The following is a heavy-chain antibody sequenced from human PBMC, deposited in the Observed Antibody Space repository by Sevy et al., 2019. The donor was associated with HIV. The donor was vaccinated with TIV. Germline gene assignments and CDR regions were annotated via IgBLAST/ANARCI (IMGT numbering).Heavy chain of an antibody. J-gene: IGHJ6*02. CDR2: IIPIFGTA. V-gene: IGHV1-69*13. CDR3: ARVGDGVVVPAAITYYYGMDV. Sequence: ASVKVSCKASGGTFSSYAISWVRQAPGQGLEWMGGIIPIFGTANYAQKFQGRVTITADESTSTAYMEVSSLRSEDTAVYYCARVGDGVVVPAAITYYYGMDVWGQGTTVTVSS. CDR1: GGTFSSYA. D-gene: IGHD2-2*02.